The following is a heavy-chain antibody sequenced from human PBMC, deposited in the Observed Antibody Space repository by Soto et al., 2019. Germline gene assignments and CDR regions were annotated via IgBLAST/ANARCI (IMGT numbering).Heavy chain of an antibody. D-gene: IGHD6-13*01. V-gene: IGHV3-48*03. CDR2: ISSSGSTI. CDR3: ARGRIAAAGNWFDP. J-gene: IGHJ5*02. CDR1: GFTFSSYE. Sequence: GGSLGLSCAASGFTFSSYEMNWVRQAPGKGLEWVSYISSSGSTIYYADSVKGRFTISRDNAKNSLYLQMNSLRAEDTAVYYCARGRIAAAGNWFDPWGQGTLVTVSS.